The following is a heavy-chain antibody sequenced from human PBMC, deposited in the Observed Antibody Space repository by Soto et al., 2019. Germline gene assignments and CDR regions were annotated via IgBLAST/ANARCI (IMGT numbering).Heavy chain of an antibody. J-gene: IGHJ4*02. Sequence: QVQLQESGPGLVKPSETLSLTCTVSGGSISSYYWSWIRQPAGKGLEWIGRIYTSGSTNYNPSLKSRVTMSVDTSKNQFSLKLSSVTAADTAVYYCARDGKGDYYDSSGYYHTYYFDYWGQGTLVTVSS. V-gene: IGHV4-4*07. CDR2: IYTSGST. CDR1: GGSISSYY. CDR3: ARDGKGDYYDSSGYYHTYYFDY. D-gene: IGHD3-22*01.